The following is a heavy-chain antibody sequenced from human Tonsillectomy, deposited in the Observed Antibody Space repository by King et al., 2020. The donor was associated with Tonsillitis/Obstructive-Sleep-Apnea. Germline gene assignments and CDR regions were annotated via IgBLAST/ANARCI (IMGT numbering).Heavy chain of an antibody. CDR1: GGSISSSNW. D-gene: IGHD2-15*01. Sequence: PLQESGPGLVKPSGTLSLTCAVSGGSISSSNWWSWVRQPPGKGLEWIGEIYHSGSTNYNPSLKSRVTISVDKSKNQFSLKLSSVTAADTAVYYCAGSSEGYCSGGSCYYFDYWGQGTLVTVSS. V-gene: IGHV4-4*02. CDR2: IYHSGST. CDR3: AGSSEGYCSGGSCYYFDY. J-gene: IGHJ4*02.